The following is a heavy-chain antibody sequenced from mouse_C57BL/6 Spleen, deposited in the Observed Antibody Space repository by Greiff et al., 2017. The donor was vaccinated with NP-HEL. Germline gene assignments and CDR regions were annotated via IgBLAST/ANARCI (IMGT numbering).Heavy chain of an antibody. CDR2: IDPSDSYT. CDR3: ARWGCGSSYSAWFAY. J-gene: IGHJ3*01. CDR1: GYTFTSYW. Sequence: QVQLQQSGAELVKPGASVKLSCKASGYTFTSYWMQWVKQRPGQGLEWIGEIDPSDSYTNYNQKFKGKATLTVDTSSSTAYMQLSSLTSEDSAVYYCARWGCGSSYSAWFAYWGQGTLVTVSA. D-gene: IGHD1-1*01. V-gene: IGHV1-50*01.